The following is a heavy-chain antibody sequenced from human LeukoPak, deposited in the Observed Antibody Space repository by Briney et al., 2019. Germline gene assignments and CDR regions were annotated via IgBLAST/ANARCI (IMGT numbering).Heavy chain of an antibody. J-gene: IGHJ5*01. CDR3: ARDESNGFDS. CDR2: INSRSTYI. CDR1: GFTFSNYN. D-gene: IGHD2-8*01. Sequence: GGSLRLSCGASGFTFSNYNMNWVRQAPGEGLEWVSSINSRSTYIFYADSVMGRYTISRDNAKNSLFLQMNSLRAEDTAVYYCARDESNGFDSWGQGTLVTVSS. V-gene: IGHV3-21*01.